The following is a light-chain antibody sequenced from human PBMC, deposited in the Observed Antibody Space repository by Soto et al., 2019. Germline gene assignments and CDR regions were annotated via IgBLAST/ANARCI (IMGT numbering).Light chain of an antibody. V-gene: IGLV2-23*01. Sequence: QSVLTQPGSASGSSGPAVTISCSGTSSEVRSSNIVTWYQQPPGKAPKLIIFEGDRRPSGVSGRFSGSKSGNTASLTISGLQAEDEADYYCCSFARSSSFYVFGTGTKVTVL. CDR2: EGD. J-gene: IGLJ1*01. CDR1: SSEVRSSNI. CDR3: CSFARSSSFYV.